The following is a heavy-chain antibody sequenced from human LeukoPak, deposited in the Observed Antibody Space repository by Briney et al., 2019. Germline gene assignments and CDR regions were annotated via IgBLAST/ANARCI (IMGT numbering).Heavy chain of an antibody. Sequence: GGSLRLSCAATGFTFSSYAMSWVRQAPGKGLEWVSAISGSGGSTYYADSVKGRLTISRNNSKNTLYLQMNSLRAEDTAVYYCAKAGSFTMVRGVYFDYWGKGTLVTVSS. J-gene: IGHJ4*02. CDR2: ISGSGGST. CDR1: GFTFSSYA. V-gene: IGHV3-23*01. D-gene: IGHD3-10*01. CDR3: AKAGSFTMVRGVYFDY.